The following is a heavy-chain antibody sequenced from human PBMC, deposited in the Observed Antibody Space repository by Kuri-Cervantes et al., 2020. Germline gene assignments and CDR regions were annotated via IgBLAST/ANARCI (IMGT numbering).Heavy chain of an antibody. CDR2: MNPNSGNT. V-gene: IGHV1-8*01. CDR3: ARGTDYDILTGYFLPYFDY. Sequence: ASVKVSCKASGYTFTSYDINWVRQATGQGLEWMGWMNPNSGNTGYAQKFQGRVTMAGNTSISTAYMELSSLRSADTAVYYCARGTDYDILTGYFLPYFDYWGQGTLVTVSS. J-gene: IGHJ4*02. CDR1: GYTFTSYD. D-gene: IGHD3-9*01.